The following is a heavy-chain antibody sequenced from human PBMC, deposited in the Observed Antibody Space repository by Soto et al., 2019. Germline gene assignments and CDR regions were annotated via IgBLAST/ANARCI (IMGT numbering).Heavy chain of an antibody. CDR2: IIPIFGTA. V-gene: IGHV1-69*13. Sequence: ASVKVSCKASGGTFSSYAISWVRQAPGQGLEWMGGIIPIFGTANYAQKFQGRVTITADESTSTAYMELSSLRSEDTAVYYCARGFSGWSRFDYWGQGTLVTVSS. CDR3: ARGFSGWSRFDY. CDR1: GGTFSSYA. D-gene: IGHD6-19*01. J-gene: IGHJ4*02.